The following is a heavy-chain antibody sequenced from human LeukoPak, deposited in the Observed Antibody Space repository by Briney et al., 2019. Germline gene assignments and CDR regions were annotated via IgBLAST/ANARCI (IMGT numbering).Heavy chain of an antibody. D-gene: IGHD6-6*01. J-gene: IGHJ5*02. CDR2: IDPSDSYT. CDR1: GYSFTSNW. CDR3: ARRVSSSGWFDP. Sequence: GESLKISCKGSGYSFTSNWISWVRQMPGKGLEWMGRIDPSDSYTNYSPSFQGHVTISADKSISTAYLQWSSLKASDTAMYYCARRVSSSGWFDPWGQGTLVTVSS. V-gene: IGHV5-10-1*01.